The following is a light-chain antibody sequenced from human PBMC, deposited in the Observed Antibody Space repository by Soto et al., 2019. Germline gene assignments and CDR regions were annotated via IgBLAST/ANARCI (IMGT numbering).Light chain of an antibody. J-gene: IGLJ1*01. Sequence: QSVLTQPRSVSGSPGQSVTISCTGTSSDIGGFNYVSWYQQHPGKVPKLMIHDVTKRPSGVPDRFSASKSGNTASLTISGFQAEDEADYYCCSYAGRYTFVFGSGTKVTVL. CDR3: CSYAGRYTFV. CDR2: DVT. CDR1: SSDIGGFNY. V-gene: IGLV2-11*01.